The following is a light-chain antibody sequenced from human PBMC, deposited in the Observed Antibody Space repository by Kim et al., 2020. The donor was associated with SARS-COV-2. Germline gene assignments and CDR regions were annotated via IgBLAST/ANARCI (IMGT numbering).Light chain of an antibody. Sequence: PVGTVTLPCGSSAGAVGSGHYPYWLQQKPGLAPRTLIYDTTKKHSLTPARFSGSILGDKAALTLSGALPEDEADYYCLLSYANFAVFGGGTKLTVL. CDR1: AGAVGSGHY. CDR3: LLSYANFAV. V-gene: IGLV7-46*01. CDR2: DTT. J-gene: IGLJ2*01.